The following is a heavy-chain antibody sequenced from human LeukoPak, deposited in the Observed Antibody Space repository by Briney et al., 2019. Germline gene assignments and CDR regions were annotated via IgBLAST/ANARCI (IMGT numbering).Heavy chain of an antibody. V-gene: IGHV4-39*01. D-gene: IGHD2-2*01. CDR1: GGSISSSSYY. Sequence: SETLSLTCTVSGGSISSSSYYWGWIRQPPGKGLEWIGSIYYSGSTYYNPSLKSRVTISVDTSKNQFSLKLSSVTAADTAVYYCARRGCSSTSCCDYWGQGTLVTASS. J-gene: IGHJ4*02. CDR3: ARRGCSSTSCCDY. CDR2: IYYSGST.